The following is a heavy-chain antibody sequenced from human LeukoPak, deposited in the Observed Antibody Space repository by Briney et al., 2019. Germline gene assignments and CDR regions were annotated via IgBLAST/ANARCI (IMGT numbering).Heavy chain of an antibody. V-gene: IGHV4-39*07. Sequence: RSSETLSLTCTVSGGSISSSSYYWGWIRQPPGKGLEWIGSIYYSGSTYYNPSLKSRVTISVDTSKNQFSLKLSSVTAADTAVYYCAREHSYYYDSSGYTVMDVWGKGTTVTISS. J-gene: IGHJ6*03. CDR1: GGSISSSSYY. D-gene: IGHD3-22*01. CDR3: AREHSYYYDSSGYTVMDV. CDR2: IYYSGST.